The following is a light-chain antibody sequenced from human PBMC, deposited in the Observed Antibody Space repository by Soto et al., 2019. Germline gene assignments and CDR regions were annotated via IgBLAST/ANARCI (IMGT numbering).Light chain of an antibody. J-gene: IGKJ5*01. CDR1: QGISNH. CDR2: DAS. CDR3: LQHNNFPLN. Sequence: DIQMTQSPSAMSASVGDRVTITCRASQGISNHLVWFQLKPGKVPKRLIYDASSLQTGVPTRFSGSGSGTDFTLRISSMQPEDSATYYCLQHNNFPLNIGQGTRLEAK. V-gene: IGKV1-17*03.